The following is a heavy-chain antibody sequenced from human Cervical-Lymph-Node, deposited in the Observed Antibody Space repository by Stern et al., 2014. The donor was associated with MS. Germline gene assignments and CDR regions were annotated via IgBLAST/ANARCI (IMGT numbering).Heavy chain of an antibody. CDR1: GGTFNTLD. CDR2: ITPLFGTT. J-gene: IGHJ5*01. V-gene: IGHV1-69*01. CDR3: TRHQAVIVDS. D-gene: IGHD3-16*02. Sequence: QVQLVQSGAEVRPPGSSMKVSCKASGGTFNTLDVSWVRQTPGQGLEWLGGITPLFGTTYYARNYQGRVTIVADESATTVYMKLTNLTSEDTALYYCTRHQAVIVDSWGQGTLVIVSA.